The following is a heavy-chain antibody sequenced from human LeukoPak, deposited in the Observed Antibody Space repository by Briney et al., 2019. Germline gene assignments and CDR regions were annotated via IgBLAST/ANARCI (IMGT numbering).Heavy chain of an antibody. V-gene: IGHV4-59*01. J-gene: IGHJ4*02. CDR3: ARTPGGWYDY. CDR1: GGSISSYY. D-gene: IGHD6-19*01. Sequence: SEILSLTCTVSGGSISSYYWSWIRQPPGKGLEWIGYIYYSGSTNYNPSLKSRVTISVDTSKNQFSLKLSSVTAADTAVYYCARTPGGWYDYWGQGTLVTVSS. CDR2: IYYSGST.